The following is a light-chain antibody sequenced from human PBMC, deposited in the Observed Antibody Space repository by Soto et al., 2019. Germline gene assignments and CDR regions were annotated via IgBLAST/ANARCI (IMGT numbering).Light chain of an antibody. CDR2: KAS. V-gene: IGKV1-5*03. CDR1: QSISSW. CDR3: EEYNSYSYT. J-gene: IGKJ2*01. Sequence: DIQMTQSPSTLSASVGDRVTITCRASQSISSWLAWYQQKPGKAPKLLIYKASSLDSGVPSRFSGSGSGTDFTLTISSLQPDDFATYYGEEYNSYSYTFGQGTKLEVK.